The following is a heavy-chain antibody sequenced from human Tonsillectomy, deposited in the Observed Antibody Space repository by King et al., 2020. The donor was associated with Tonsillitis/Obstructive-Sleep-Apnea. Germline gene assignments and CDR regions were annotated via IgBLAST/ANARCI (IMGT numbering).Heavy chain of an antibody. CDR3: AKDFRRRTWISGLSDYYMDV. D-gene: IGHD5-12*01. V-gene: IGHV3-43*02. CDR1: GFTFDDYA. CDR2: INGDGGNT. J-gene: IGHJ6*03. Sequence: EVQLVESGGGVVQPGGSLRLSCEASGFTFDDYAMHWVRQAPGKGLEWVSLINGDGGNTYYADSVKGRFTISRDNSKNSLYLEMNSLRTEDTALYYCAKDFRRRTWISGLSDYYMDVWGKGTTVTVSS.